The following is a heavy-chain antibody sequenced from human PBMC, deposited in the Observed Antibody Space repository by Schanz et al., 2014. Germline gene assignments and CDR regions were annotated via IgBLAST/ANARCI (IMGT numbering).Heavy chain of an antibody. CDR1: GFSFSSYG. CDR2: IWHDGRIK. V-gene: IGHV3-30*02. D-gene: IGHD1-26*01. Sequence: QVQLVESGGGVVQPGGSLRLSCAASGFSFSSYGMHWVRQAPGKGLEWVAFIWHDGRIKYYADSVKGRFTISRDNSKNTLYLQVNSLRGEDTAVYYCAKELYSGSHYGWFDPWGQGTLVTVSS. J-gene: IGHJ5*02. CDR3: AKELYSGSHYGWFDP.